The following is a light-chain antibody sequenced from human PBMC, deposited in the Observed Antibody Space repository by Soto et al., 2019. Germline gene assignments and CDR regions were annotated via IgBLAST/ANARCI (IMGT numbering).Light chain of an antibody. CDR1: QSVLYSSNNKNY. V-gene: IGKV4-1*01. J-gene: IGKJ3*01. CDR3: QRYYHSPPET. Sequence: DIVMTQSPDSLAVSLGERATLNCKSSQSVLYSSNNKNYLAWYQQKPGQPPKLLIYWASTRVSGVPDRFSGNGSGTDFTLTISSLQADDVAVYYCQRYYHSPPETVGPGTKVEIK. CDR2: WAS.